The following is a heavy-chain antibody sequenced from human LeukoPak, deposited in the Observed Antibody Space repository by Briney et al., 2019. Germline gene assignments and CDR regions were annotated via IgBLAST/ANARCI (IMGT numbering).Heavy chain of an antibody. CDR3: ARDRGSSGWYEFDY. J-gene: IGHJ4*02. D-gene: IGHD6-19*01. Sequence: GRSLRLSCAASGFTFSSYWMSWVRQASGKGLEWVASIKPDGSEKYYVDSVKGRFTISRDSAKNSLYLQMNTLRAEDTAVYYCARDRGSSGWYEFDYWGQGTLVTVSS. CDR2: IKPDGSEK. V-gene: IGHV3-7*01. CDR1: GFTFSSYW.